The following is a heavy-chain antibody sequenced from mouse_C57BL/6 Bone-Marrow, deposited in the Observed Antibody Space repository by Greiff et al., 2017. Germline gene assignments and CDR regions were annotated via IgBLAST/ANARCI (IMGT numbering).Heavy chain of an antibody. CDR3: ARGDYGSSGYYFDY. V-gene: IGHV1-61*01. Sequence: QVQLQPPGAELVRPGSSVKLSCKASGYTFTSYWMDWVKQRPGQGLEWIGNIYPSDSETHYNQKFKDKATVTVDKSSSTAYMQLSSLTSEDSAVYDCARGDYGSSGYYFDYWGQGTTLTVSA. CDR2: IYPSDSET. J-gene: IGHJ2*01. CDR1: GYTFTSYW. D-gene: IGHD1-1*01.